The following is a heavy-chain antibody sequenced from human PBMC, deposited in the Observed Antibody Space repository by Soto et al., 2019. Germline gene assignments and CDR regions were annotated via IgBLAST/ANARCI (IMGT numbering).Heavy chain of an antibody. D-gene: IGHD1-1*01. CDR1: EFTFSSYT. CDR2: TSYDGTNR. V-gene: IGHV3-30-3*01. J-gene: IGHJ6*02. CDR3: AREIVPTAGNYGMDV. Sequence: QVQLVESGGGVVQPGRSLRLSCAASEFTFSSYTMHWVRQAPGKGLEWVALTSYDGTNRYYADSVKGRFTISRDNSKNTLYLQMNSLRAEDTALYYCAREIVPTAGNYGMDVWGRGTTVTVSS.